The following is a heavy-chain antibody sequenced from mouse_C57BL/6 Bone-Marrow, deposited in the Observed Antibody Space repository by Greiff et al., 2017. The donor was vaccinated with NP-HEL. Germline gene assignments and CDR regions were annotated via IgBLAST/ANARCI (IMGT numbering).Heavy chain of an antibody. Sequence: QVQLQQPGAELVKPGASVKVSCKASGYTFTSYWMHWVKQRPGQGLEWIGRIHPSDSDTNYNQKFKGKATLTVDKSSSTAYMQLSSLTSEDSAVYDCAMVPLLWSFYYAMDYWGQGTSVTVSS. V-gene: IGHV1-74*01. CDR3: AMVPLLWSFYYAMDY. CDR2: IHPSDSDT. CDR1: GYTFTSYW. J-gene: IGHJ4*01. D-gene: IGHD2-1*01.